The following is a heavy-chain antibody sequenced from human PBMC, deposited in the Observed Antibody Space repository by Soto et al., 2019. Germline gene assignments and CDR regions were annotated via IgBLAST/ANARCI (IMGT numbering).Heavy chain of an antibody. CDR2: IYPGDSDT. CDR3: ARLVRDIVVVPAAMPVPYYYYMDV. J-gene: IGHJ6*03. V-gene: IGHV5-51*01. CDR1: GYSFTSYW. D-gene: IGHD2-2*01. Sequence: GESLKISCKGSGYSFTSYWIGWVRQMPGKGLEWMGTIYPGDSDTRYSPSFQGQVTISADKSISTAYLQWSSLKASDTAMYYCARLVRDIVVVPAAMPVPYYYYMDVWGKGTTVTVSS.